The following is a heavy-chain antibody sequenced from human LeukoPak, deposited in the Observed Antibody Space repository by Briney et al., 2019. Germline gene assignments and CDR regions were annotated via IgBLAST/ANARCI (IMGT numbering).Heavy chain of an antibody. J-gene: IGHJ6*03. CDR3: ARDAGGWYYYYYMDV. CDR2: INPNSGGT. D-gene: IGHD6-19*01. Sequence: ASVKVSCKASGYTFTGYYMHWVRQAPGQGLEWMGRINPNSGGTNYAQKFQGRVTMTRDTSISTAYMELSRLRYDDTAVYYCARDAGGWYYYYYMDVWGKGTTVTVPS. V-gene: IGHV1-2*06. CDR1: GYTFTGYY.